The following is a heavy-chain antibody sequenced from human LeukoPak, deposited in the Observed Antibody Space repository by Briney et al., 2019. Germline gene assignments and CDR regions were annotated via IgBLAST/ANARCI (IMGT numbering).Heavy chain of an antibody. CDR1: GVSISSSNSY. V-gene: IGHV4-39*01. CDR2: IYYSGNT. J-gene: IGHJ6*03. Sequence: SETPSLTCAVSGVSISSSNSYWGWVRQPPGKGLEWVGRIYYSGNTYYNASLKSRVTISVDTSKNQFSLKVTSVTAADTAVYYCARADYSSTWSHDYYYMDVWGKGTTVTVSS. D-gene: IGHD6-13*01. CDR3: ARADYSSTWSHDYYYMDV.